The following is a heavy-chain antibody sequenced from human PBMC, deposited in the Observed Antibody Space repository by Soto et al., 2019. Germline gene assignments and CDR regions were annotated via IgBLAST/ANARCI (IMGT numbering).Heavy chain of an antibody. CDR2: IHWNNGAT. D-gene: IGHD3-16*01. CDR1: AFSSHHHA. V-gene: IGHV3-9*02. CDR3: TEDILPGGADV. J-gene: IGHJ6*02. Sequence: GGSLRLSCVASAFSSHHHAIHWIRQGPGKGLEWVSGIHWNNGATGYADSVKGRFTIFKDNVKNSVYLQMNSLRTDDTAFYYCTEDILPGGADVWGQGTTVTVSS.